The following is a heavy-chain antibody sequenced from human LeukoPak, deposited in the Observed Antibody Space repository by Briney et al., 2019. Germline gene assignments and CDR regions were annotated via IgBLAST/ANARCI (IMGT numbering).Heavy chain of an antibody. D-gene: IGHD1-7*01. J-gene: IGHJ4*02. CDR3: AKDRGSGYNWNYVLDY. V-gene: IGHV3-30*18. CDR1: GFPFTSYG. Sequence: PGRALGLSFAAPGFPFTSYGMHRVRQAPGKGLEWVAVISYDVSDKYYVDSVQRRFTLSRDTSKNTLYLQMNSLRAEDTAVYYCAKDRGSGYNWNYVLDYWGQGTLVTVSS. CDR2: ISYDVSDK.